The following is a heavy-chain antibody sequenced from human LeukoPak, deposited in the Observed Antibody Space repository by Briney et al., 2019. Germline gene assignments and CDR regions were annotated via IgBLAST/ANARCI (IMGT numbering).Heavy chain of an antibody. CDR3: ARDRQVLLWFGELLGNYYYYYGMDV. V-gene: IGHV1-2*02. CDR2: INPNSGGT. J-gene: IGHJ6*02. CDR1: GYTFTGYY. D-gene: IGHD3-10*01. Sequence: ASVKVSCKASGYTFTGYYMHWVRQAPGQGLEWMGWINPNSGGTNYAQKFQGRVTMTRDTSISTAYMELSRLRSDDTAVYYCARDRQVLLWFGELLGNYYYYYGMDVWGQGTTVTVSS.